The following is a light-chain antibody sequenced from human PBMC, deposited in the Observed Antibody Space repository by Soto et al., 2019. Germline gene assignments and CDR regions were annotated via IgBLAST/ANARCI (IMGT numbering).Light chain of an antibody. CDR2: KAS. Sequence: DIHMTQSPSTLSASVGDRVIITCRASQSISSWLAWYQQKPGKAPKLLIYKASSLESGVPSRFSGSGSGTEFTLTISSPQPDDFATYYCQQYNSYSRTFGQGTKVDIK. CDR1: QSISSW. V-gene: IGKV1-5*03. J-gene: IGKJ1*01. CDR3: QQYNSYSRT.